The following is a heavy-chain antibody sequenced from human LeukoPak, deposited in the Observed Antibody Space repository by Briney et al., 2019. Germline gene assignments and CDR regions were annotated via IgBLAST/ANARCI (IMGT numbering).Heavy chain of an antibody. V-gene: IGHV4-4*07. CDR3: AVNYGDDAFDI. D-gene: IGHD4-17*01. J-gene: IGHJ3*02. CDR1: GGSISSCY. Sequence: SETLSLTCTVSGGSISSCYWSWIRQPAAKGLEWIGRIYTRGSTNYNPSLKSRVTMSVDTSKNHFSLKLSSVTAADTAVYYCAVNYGDDAFDIWGQGTMVTVSS. CDR2: IYTRGST.